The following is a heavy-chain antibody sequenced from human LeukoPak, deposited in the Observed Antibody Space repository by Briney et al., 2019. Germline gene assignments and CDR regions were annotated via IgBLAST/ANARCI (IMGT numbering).Heavy chain of an antibody. D-gene: IGHD7-27*01. CDR3: SRGPHWDPHFDF. V-gene: IGHV1-2*02. Sequence: ASVKLSCKASGFTFTAYYMHWVRQAPGQRLEWMGWINPNRGGTNYAQKFHGRVIMTWATSISTASMELSRLRSDDTAVYYCSRGPHWDPHFDFWGQGNLVTVSS. J-gene: IGHJ4*02. CDR2: INPNRGGT. CDR1: GFTFTAYY.